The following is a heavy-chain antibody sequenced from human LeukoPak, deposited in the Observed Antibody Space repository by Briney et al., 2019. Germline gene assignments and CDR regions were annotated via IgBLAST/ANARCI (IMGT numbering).Heavy chain of an antibody. CDR1: GYSFTSYW. Sequence: KISCKGSGYSFTSYWIGWVRQAPGQGLEWMGGIIPIFGTANYAQKFQGRVTITTDESTSTAYMELSSLRSEDTAVYYCAISIVGATTNFDYWGQGTLVTVSS. J-gene: IGHJ4*02. V-gene: IGHV1-69*05. CDR2: IIPIFGTA. D-gene: IGHD1-26*01. CDR3: AISIVGATTNFDY.